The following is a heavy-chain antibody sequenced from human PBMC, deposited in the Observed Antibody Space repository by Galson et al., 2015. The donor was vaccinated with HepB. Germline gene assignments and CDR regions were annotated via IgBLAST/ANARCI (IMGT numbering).Heavy chain of an antibody. Sequence: SLRLSCAASGFTFVNYDMHWVRQSLGKGLEWVSSINFNGGRRYYTDSVKGRFTISRDNSKKTVYLQMNSLRDEDTAVYYCAKRMDSSSYYAAFDVWGRGTMVTVSA. CDR3: AKRMDSSSYYAAFDV. V-gene: IGHV3-23*01. CDR2: INFNGGRR. D-gene: IGHD3-22*01. CDR1: GFTFVNYD. J-gene: IGHJ3*01.